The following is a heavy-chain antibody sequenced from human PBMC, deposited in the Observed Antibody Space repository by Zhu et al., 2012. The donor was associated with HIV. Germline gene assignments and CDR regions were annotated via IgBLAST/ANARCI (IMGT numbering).Heavy chain of an antibody. CDR1: GGSFSGYY. CDR2: IDHSGST. V-gene: IGHV4-34*01. Sequence: QVQLQQWGAGLLKPSETLSLTCAVYGGSFSGYYWSWIRQPPGVGLEWIGEIDHSGSTSYNSSLKSRITISLDTSKNQFSLKLSSVTAADTAVYYCARHFRGSHDFDLWGQGTMVTVSS. D-gene: IGHD3-3*02. J-gene: IGHJ3*01. CDR3: ARHFRGSHDFDL.